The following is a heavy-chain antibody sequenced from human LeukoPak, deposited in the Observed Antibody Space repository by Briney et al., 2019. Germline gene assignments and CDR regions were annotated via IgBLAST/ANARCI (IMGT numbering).Heavy chain of an antibody. CDR3: AGCRGRGVIIKTHIWFDP. CDR2: INHSGST. J-gene: IGHJ5*02. D-gene: IGHD3-10*01. Sequence: SETLSLTCAVYGGSFSGYYWSWIRQPPGKGLEWIGEINHSGSTNYNPSLKSRFTISVATSKNQFSLKLISVTAADTAVYYCAGCRGRGVIIKTHIWFDPWGQGTLVTVSS. V-gene: IGHV4-34*01. CDR1: GGSFSGYY.